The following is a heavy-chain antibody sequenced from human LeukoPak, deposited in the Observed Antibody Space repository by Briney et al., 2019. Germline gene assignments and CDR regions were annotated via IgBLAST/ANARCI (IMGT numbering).Heavy chain of an antibody. D-gene: IGHD3-10*01. CDR2: ISSSVGSI. V-gene: IGHV3-11*04. CDR1: GFTFTDFY. CDR3: AREPYGSGSTLDY. Sequence: GGSLRLSCAASGFTFTDFYMSWIRQAPGKGLEWISYISSSVGSIYYADSVKGRFTISRDNAKNSLYLQMNSLRAEDTAVYYCAREPYGSGSTLDYWGQGTLVTVSS. J-gene: IGHJ4*02.